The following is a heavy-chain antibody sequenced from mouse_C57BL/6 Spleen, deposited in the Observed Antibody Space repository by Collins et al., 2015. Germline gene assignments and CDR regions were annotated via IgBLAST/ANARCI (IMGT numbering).Heavy chain of an antibody. D-gene: IGHD2-4*01. CDR3: ATWDYDGYAMDY. CDR2: INTYSGVP. CDR1: GYTFTTYG. Sequence: CKASGYTFTTYGMSWVKQAPGKGLKWMGWINTYSGVPTYADDFKGRFAFSLETSASTAFLQINNLKNEDTATYFCATWDYDGYAMDYWGQGTSVTVSS. V-gene: IGHV9-3*01. J-gene: IGHJ4*01.